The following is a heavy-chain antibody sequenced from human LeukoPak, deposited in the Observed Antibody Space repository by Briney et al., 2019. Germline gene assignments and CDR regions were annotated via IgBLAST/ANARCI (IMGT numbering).Heavy chain of an antibody. CDR2: ISSSSSYI. D-gene: IGHD2-2*02. J-gene: IGHJ3*02. CDR1: GFTFSSYS. CDR3: ARDYDQLLYSNAFDI. V-gene: IGHV3-21*01. Sequence: GGSLRLSCAASGFTFSSYSMNWVRQAPGKGLEWVSSISSSSSYIYYADSVKGRFTISRDNAKNSLYLQMNSLRAEDTAVYYCARDYDQLLYSNAFDIWGQGTMVTVSS.